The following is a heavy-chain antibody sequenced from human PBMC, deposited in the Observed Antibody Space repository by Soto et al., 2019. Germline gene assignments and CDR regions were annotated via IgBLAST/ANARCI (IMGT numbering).Heavy chain of an antibody. V-gene: IGHV1-58*01. J-gene: IGHJ6*02. D-gene: IGHD6-19*01. Sequence: SVKVSCKASGFTFTSSAVQWVRQARGQRLEWIGWIVVGSGNTNYAQKFQERVTITRDMSTSTAYMEPSSLRSEDTAVYYCAADPGIAVAGYYYYYGMDVWGQGTTVTVSS. CDR3: AADPGIAVAGYYYYYGMDV. CDR1: GFTFTSSA. CDR2: IVVGSGNT.